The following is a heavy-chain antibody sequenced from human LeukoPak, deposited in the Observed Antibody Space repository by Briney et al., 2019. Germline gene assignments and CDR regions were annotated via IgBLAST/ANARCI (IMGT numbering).Heavy chain of an antibody. CDR2: IKSKTDGGTT. CDR3: TTDRLRGKEYYYDKDHDY. D-gene: IGHD3-22*01. V-gene: IGHV3-15*01. Sequence: PGGSLRLSCAASGFTFSSYEMNWVRQAPGKGLEWVGRIKSKTDGGTTDYAAPVKGRFTISRDDSKNTLYLQMNSLKTEDTAVYYCTTDRLRGKEYYYDKDHDYWGQGTLVTVSS. J-gene: IGHJ4*02. CDR1: GFTFSSYE.